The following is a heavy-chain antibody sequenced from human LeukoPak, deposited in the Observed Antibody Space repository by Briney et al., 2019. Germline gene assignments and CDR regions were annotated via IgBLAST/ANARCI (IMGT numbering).Heavy chain of an antibody. Sequence: SETLSLTCAVYVGSFSGYYWSWIRQPPGKGLEWIGEINHSGSTNYNPSLKGRVTISVDTSKNQFSLKLSSVTAADTAVYYCAREGRGAAAGMDYWGQGTLVTVSS. J-gene: IGHJ4*02. CDR1: VGSFSGYY. CDR2: INHSGST. CDR3: AREGRGAAAGMDY. D-gene: IGHD6-13*01. V-gene: IGHV4-34*01.